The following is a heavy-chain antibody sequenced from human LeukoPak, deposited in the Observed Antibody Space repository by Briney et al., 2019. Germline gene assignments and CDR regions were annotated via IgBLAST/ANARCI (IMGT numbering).Heavy chain of an antibody. CDR3: AILYSSSWYYFDY. J-gene: IGHJ4*02. CDR1: GGSVSSGDYY. D-gene: IGHD6-13*01. CDR2: VYHSGET. Sequence: PSQTLSLTCTVSGGSVSSGDYYWSWIRQPPGKGLEWIGSVYHSGETYYNPSLNSRVTISVDRSKNQLSLKLNSVTAADAAVYFCAILYSSSWYYFDYWGQGTLVTVSS. V-gene: IGHV4-30-2*01.